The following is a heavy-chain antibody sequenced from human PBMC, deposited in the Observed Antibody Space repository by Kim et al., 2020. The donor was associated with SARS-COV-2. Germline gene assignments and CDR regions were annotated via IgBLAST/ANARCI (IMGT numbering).Heavy chain of an antibody. CDR2: ISADESNK. CDR3: AREGHISVRAGSFDY. V-gene: IGHV3-30*03. D-gene: IGHD3-10*01. Sequence: VGSLRLSCAGSGFTFGSSHMHWVLRAPCKGLEWVALISADESNKDYVDSVKGRFTVSIDNSQNTLFLQIDSPRAEDTAVYYCAREGHISVRAGSFDYWGQGTLVTVSS. CDR1: GFTFGSSH. J-gene: IGHJ4*02.